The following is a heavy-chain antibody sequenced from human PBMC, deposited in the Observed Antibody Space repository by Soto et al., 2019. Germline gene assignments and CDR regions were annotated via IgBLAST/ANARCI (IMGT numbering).Heavy chain of an antibody. V-gene: IGHV4-39*01. Sequence: QLQLQESGPGLVKPSETLSLTCTVSGGSISSSSYYWGWIRQPPGKGLEWIGSIYYSGRTYYNPSLKRRDTISVDTSKNQFSLKRSSVTAGDTAVYYCARQAVHSGGFTDYWCQGTRVTVSS. CDR2: IYYSGRT. CDR3: ARQAVHSGGFTDY. D-gene: IGHD6-19*01. J-gene: IGHJ4*02. CDR1: GGSISSSSYY.